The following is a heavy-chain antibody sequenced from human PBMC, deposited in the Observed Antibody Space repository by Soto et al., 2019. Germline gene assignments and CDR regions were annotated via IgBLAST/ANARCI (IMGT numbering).Heavy chain of an antibody. CDR2: IYWDDDK. D-gene: IGHD2-15*01. V-gene: IGHV2-5*02. Sequence: QITLKESGPTLVKPTQTLTLTCTFSGFSLSTSGVGVGWIRQPPGKALEWLTFIYWDDDKRNSPFLKSRLTIPSGTXXNQVVLTMTNMDPVDTATYYCAHXVVXGXTYYFDSWGQGTLVTVSS. CDR3: AHXVVXGXTYYFDS. J-gene: IGHJ4*02. CDR1: GFSLSTSGVG.